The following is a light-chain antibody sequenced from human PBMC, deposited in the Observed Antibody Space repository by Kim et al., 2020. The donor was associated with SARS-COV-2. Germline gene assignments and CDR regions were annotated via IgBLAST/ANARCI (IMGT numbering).Light chain of an antibody. Sequence: GQRVTMSCSGSTSNIESNAVNWYQQFPGTAPKLLIYSNDQRPSGVPDRFSGSKFGTSGSLAISGLQSEDEAVYYCAAWDDNLKSVLFGGGTQLTVL. J-gene: IGLJ2*01. CDR1: TSNIESNA. CDR2: SND. CDR3: AAWDDNLKSVL. V-gene: IGLV1-44*01.